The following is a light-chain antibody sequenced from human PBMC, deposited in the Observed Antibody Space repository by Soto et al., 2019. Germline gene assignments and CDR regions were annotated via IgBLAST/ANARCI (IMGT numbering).Light chain of an antibody. CDR2: KDS. Sequence: SYELTQPPSVSVSPGQTGRITCSGDALPKQYAYWYQQKPGQAPVLVIYKDSERPSGIPERFSGSSSGTTVTLTISGVQAEDEADYYCQSADSSGTYVFGTGTKLTV. CDR1: ALPKQY. J-gene: IGLJ1*01. V-gene: IGLV3-25*02. CDR3: QSADSSGTYV.